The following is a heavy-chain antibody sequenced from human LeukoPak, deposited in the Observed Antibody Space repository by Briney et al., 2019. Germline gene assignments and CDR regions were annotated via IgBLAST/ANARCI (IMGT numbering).Heavy chain of an antibody. CDR2: IYTSGST. CDR1: GGSISSSSYY. V-gene: IGHV4-39*07. CDR3: ARVRGYSYAKTRYYYYYMDV. D-gene: IGHD5-18*01. J-gene: IGHJ6*03. Sequence: SETLSLTCTVSGGSISSSSYYWGWIRQPPGKGLEWIGSIYTSGSTNYNPSLKSRVTMSVDTSKNQFSLKLSSVTAADTAVYYCARVRGYSYAKTRYYYYYMDVWGKGTTVTISS.